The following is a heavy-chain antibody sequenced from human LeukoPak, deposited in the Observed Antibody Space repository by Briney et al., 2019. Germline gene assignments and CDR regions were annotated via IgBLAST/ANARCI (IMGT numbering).Heavy chain of an antibody. D-gene: IGHD6-19*01. CDR2: ISSNGGST. CDR3: ARRAPGFSSGWLDY. V-gene: IGHV3-64*01. J-gene: IGHJ4*02. CDR1: GFTFSSYA. Sequence: GGSLRLSCAASGFTFSSYAIHWVRQAPGKGLEYVAAISSNGGSTFYANSVKGRFIVSRDNSKNTLSLRMGSLRTEDLAMYYCARRAPGFSSGWLDYWGQGTPVTVSS.